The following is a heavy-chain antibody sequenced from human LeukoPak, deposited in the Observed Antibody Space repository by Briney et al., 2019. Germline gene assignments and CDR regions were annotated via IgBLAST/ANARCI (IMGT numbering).Heavy chain of an antibody. CDR1: GGTFSSYA. D-gene: IGHD3-10*01. CDR3: AALLLFPDYYYGMDV. Sequence: SVKVSCKASGGTFSSYAISWVRQAPGQGLEWMGGIIPIFGTANYAQKFQGRVTITADESTSTAYMELSSLRSEDTAVYYCAALLLFPDYYYGMDVWGQGTTVTVSS. V-gene: IGHV1-69*01. CDR2: IIPIFGTA. J-gene: IGHJ6*02.